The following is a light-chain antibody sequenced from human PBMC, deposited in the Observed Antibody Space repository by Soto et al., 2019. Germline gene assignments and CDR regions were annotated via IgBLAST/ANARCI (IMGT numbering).Light chain of an antibody. V-gene: IGLV2-8*01. CDR3: TSYAGNNIWV. CDR1: SSDVGAYNY. CDR2: EVN. J-gene: IGLJ3*02. Sequence: QSALTQPPSASGSPGQSVTISCTGTSSDVGAYNYVSWYQQYPGKALKLMIYEVNKRPSGVPDRFSGSKSGKTASLTVSGLQPEDEADYHCTSYAGNNIWVFGGGTELTVL.